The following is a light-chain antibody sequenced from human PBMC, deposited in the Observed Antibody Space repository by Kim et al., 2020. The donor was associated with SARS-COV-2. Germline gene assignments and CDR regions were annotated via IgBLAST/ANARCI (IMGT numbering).Light chain of an antibody. CDR1: SSNSGIST. CDR3: AAWDDSLNGVV. CDR2: SNT. J-gene: IGLJ2*01. V-gene: IGLV1-44*01. Sequence: GQRVTISCAGGSSNSGISTVDWYQQFPGAAPKLLIHSNTQRPSGVPERFSGSKSVPSASLAISGLQSEDEADYYCAAWDDSLNGVVFGGGTQLTVL.